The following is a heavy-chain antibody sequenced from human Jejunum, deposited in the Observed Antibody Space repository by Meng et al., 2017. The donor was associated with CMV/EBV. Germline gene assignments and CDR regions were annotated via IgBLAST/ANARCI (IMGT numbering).Heavy chain of an antibody. CDR2: VYYSGTT. CDR1: RSYY. Sequence: RSYYWGWIRQPPGKGLEWIGSVYYSGTTAYNPSLKSRVSISIDRSKNEFSLKLSSVTAADTAVYYCARSGHCSSTSCYTNWFDPWGQGTLVTVSS. V-gene: IGHV4-39*07. CDR3: ARSGHCSSTSCYTNWFDP. D-gene: IGHD2-2*02. J-gene: IGHJ5*02.